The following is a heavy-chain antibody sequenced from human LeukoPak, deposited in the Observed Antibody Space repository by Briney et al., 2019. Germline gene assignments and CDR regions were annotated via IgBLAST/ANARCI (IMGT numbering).Heavy chain of an antibody. Sequence: SETLSLTCTVSGGSISSYYWSWIRQPPGKGLEWIGYIYYSGSTNYNPSLKSRVTISVDTSKNQSSLKLSSVTAADTAVYYCARDYDLYYFDYWGQGTLVTVSS. CDR2: IYYSGST. D-gene: IGHD3-3*01. CDR3: ARDYDLYYFDY. V-gene: IGHV4-59*01. CDR1: GGSISSYY. J-gene: IGHJ4*02.